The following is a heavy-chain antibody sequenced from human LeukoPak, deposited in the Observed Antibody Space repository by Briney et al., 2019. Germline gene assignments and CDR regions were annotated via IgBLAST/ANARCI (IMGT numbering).Heavy chain of an antibody. V-gene: IGHV4-59*01. D-gene: IGHD2-15*01. J-gene: IGHJ6*03. CDR1: GGSFSGYY. CDR3: ARTLSPSATDYYMDV. CDR2: IYYSGST. Sequence: SETLSLTCAVCGGSFSGYYWRWIRQPPGKGLEWIGYIYYSGSTNYNPSLKSRVTISVDTSKNQFSLRLSSVTAADTAVYYCARTLSPSATDYYMDVWGKGTTVTVSS.